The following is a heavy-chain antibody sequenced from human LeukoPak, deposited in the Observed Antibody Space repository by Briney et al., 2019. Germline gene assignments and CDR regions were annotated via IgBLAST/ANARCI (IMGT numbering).Heavy chain of an antibody. CDR3: ARGDYDYLSGTYSFDL. D-gene: IGHD3-16*01. J-gene: IGHJ5*02. V-gene: IGHV4-4*07. CDR1: GGSISSYY. CDR2: IYTSGST. Sequence: PSETLSLTCTVSGGSISSYYWSWIRQPAGKGLEWIGRIYTSGSTNYNPSLKSRLTMSVNTSQNQFSLRLTSVTAADTAFYYCARGDYDYLSGTYSFDLWGQGIRVTVSS.